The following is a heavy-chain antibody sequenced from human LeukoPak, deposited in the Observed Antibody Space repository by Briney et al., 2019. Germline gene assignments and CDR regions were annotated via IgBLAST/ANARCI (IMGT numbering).Heavy chain of an antibody. D-gene: IGHD3-22*01. CDR3: ARAPKPDYYDSSGYYG. V-gene: IGHV3-30*04. CDR1: GFTFSNYV. J-gene: IGHJ4*02. Sequence: ETGGSLRLSCAASGFTFSNYVMHWVRQAPGKGLEWVAVISYDGSNKYYADSVKGRFTISRDNSKNTLYLQMNSLRAEDTAVYYCARAPKPDYYDSSGYYGWGQGTLVTVSS. CDR2: ISYDGSNK.